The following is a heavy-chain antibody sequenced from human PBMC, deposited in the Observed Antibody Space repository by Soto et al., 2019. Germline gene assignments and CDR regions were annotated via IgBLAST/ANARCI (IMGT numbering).Heavy chain of an antibody. V-gene: IGHV4-30-2*01. CDR1: GGSISSGGYS. D-gene: IGHD3-10*01. CDR3: SRDTLVRGLYYFDD. CDR2: IYHSGST. Sequence: SETLSLTCAVSGGSISSGGYSWRWIRQPPGKGLEWSGYIYHSGSTYYNPSLKSRVTISVDGAKNQFSLKVSSVTAACTAGYYCSRDTLVRGLYYFDDWGHGTLVTVAS. J-gene: IGHJ4*03.